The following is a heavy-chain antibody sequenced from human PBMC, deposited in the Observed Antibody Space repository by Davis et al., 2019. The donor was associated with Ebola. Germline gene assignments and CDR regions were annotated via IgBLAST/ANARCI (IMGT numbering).Heavy chain of an antibody. J-gene: IGHJ4*02. V-gene: IGHV1-18*04. CDR3: ARGRYSGYDPTNY. Sequence: ASVKVSCKASGYTFTSYGISWVRQAPGQGLEWMGWIITDNGNRNYAQKFQGRVTMSTDTSTTTAYMELTSLRSDDTAVYYCARGRYSGYDPTNYWGQGTLVTVSS. CDR1: GYTFTSYG. D-gene: IGHD5-12*01. CDR2: IITDNGNR.